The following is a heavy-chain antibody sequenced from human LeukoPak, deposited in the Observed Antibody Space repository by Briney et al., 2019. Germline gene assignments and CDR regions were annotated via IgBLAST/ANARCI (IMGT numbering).Heavy chain of an antibody. D-gene: IGHD5-24*01. CDR3: VRIGLGRDGYNSFDY. CDR2: ISATTIYT. Sequence: KPGGSLRLSCAASGFTFSNYDMTWVRQAPGKGLEWVSSISATTIYTFSGGSVRGRFTISRDNVKNSLYLDLNDLRREDTAVYYCVRIGLGRDGYNSFDYWGQGTLVIVSS. CDR1: GFTFSNYD. V-gene: IGHV3-21*01. J-gene: IGHJ4*02.